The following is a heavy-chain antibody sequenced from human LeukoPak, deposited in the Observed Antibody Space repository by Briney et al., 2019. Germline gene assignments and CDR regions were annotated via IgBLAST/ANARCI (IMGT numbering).Heavy chain of an antibody. CDR3: QSRYLEWLLEY. CDR2: IYSSGSA. Sequence: SETLSLTCTVSGGSINSNNYYWGWIRQPPGKGLEWIGSIYSSGSAYYNPSLKSRVTISVDTSKNQFSLRLSSVTAADTAVYYCQSRYLEWLLEYWGQGALVTVSS. V-gene: IGHV4-39*01. J-gene: IGHJ4*02. CDR1: GGSINSNNYY. D-gene: IGHD3-3*01.